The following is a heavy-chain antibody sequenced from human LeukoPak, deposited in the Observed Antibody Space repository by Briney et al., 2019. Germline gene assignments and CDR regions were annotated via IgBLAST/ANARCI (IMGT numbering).Heavy chain of an antibody. CDR1: GHTFSSYA. D-gene: IGHD3-3*01. CDR3: AREYELGNGYYRPLGY. J-gene: IGHJ4*02. CDR2: ISYDGSNK. V-gene: IGHV3-30*09. Sequence: GGTLRLYCTASGHTFSSYAMYRVRQAPGKGLEWVAVISYDGSNKDYADFVKGRFAIARDNSKNTLYLQMNSLRVEDTTVYYCAREYELGNGYYRPLGYWGQGTLVTVSS.